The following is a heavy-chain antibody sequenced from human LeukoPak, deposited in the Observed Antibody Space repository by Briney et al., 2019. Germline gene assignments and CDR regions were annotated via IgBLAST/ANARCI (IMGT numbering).Heavy chain of an antibody. D-gene: IGHD3-10*01. J-gene: IGHJ4*02. Sequence: SETLSLTCTVSGGSISSGGYYWSWIRLHPGKGLEWIGYIYYSGSTYYNPSLKSRVAISIDTSKNQFSLMLSSVTAADTAVYYCATRGSGFGFFDYWGQGTLVTVSS. CDR1: GGSISSGGYY. CDR3: ATRGSGFGFFDY. CDR2: IYYSGST. V-gene: IGHV4-31*03.